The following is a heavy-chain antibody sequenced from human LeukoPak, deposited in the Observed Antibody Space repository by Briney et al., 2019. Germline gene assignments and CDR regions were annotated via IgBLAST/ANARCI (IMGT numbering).Heavy chain of an antibody. CDR2: IYHSGST. D-gene: IGHD3-16*01. CDR3: ARGRGGGPRAFDI. V-gene: IGHV4-30-2*01. Sequence: PSETLSLTCAVSGGSISSGGYSWSWIRQPPGKGLEWIGYIYHSGSTYYNPSLKSRVTISVDRSKNQFSLKLSSVTAADTAVYYCARGRGGGPRAFDIWGQGTMVTVSS. CDR1: GGSISSGGYS. J-gene: IGHJ3*02.